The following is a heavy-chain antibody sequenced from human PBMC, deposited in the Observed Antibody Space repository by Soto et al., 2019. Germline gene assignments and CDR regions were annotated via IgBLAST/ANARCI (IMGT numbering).Heavy chain of an antibody. Sequence: LRLSCAASGFAFGNSWMHWVRQPPGKGPEWVSRMTSDGRTIQYADSVKGRFTASRDNAKNTLYLQMDSLRAEDTAMYYCATAEVDYWGPGTLVTVSS. CDR1: GFAFGNSW. CDR2: MTSDGRTI. CDR3: ATAEVDY. J-gene: IGHJ4*02. V-gene: IGHV3-74*01.